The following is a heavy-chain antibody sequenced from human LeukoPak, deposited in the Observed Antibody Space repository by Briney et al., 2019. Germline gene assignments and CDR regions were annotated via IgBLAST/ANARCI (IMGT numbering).Heavy chain of an antibody. V-gene: IGHV4-61*02. CDR3: ARISTGYSSGWYQGVAAAFDI. J-gene: IGHJ3*02. CDR2: IHTSGST. D-gene: IGHD6-19*01. CDR1: GGSISSGSYY. Sequence: SETLSLTCTVSGGSISSGSYYWSWIRQPAGKGLEWIGRIHTSGSTNYNPSLKSRVTISVDTSKNKFSLKLSSVTAADTAVYYCARISTGYSSGWYQGVAAAFDIWGQGTMVTVSS.